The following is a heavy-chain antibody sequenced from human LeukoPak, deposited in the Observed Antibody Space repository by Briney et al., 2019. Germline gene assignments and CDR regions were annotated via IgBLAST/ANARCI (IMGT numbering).Heavy chain of an antibody. CDR3: ARDQGEWERHFDY. Sequence: ASVKVSCKASGYTFTGYYMHWVRQAPGQGLEWMGWINPNSGGTNYAQKFQGRVTMTRDTSISTAYMELSRLRSDDTAVYYCARDQGEWERHFDYWGQGTLVTVSS. D-gene: IGHD1-26*01. CDR1: GYTFTGYY. CDR2: INPNSGGT. J-gene: IGHJ4*02. V-gene: IGHV1-2*02.